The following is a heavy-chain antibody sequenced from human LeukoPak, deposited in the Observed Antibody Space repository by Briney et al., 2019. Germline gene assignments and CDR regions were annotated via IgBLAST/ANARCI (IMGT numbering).Heavy chain of an antibody. CDR2: ITTSDI. CDR1: GFTFSTYT. V-gene: IGHV3-21*06. Sequence: GGSLRLSCAASGFTFSTYTMNWVRRAPGKGLEWVSSITTSDIYYADSVRGRFTVSRDNAKNSLYLQMNSLRAEDTAVYYCARTNEGSSQRTTAWFDPWGQGTLVTVSS. CDR3: ARTNEGSSQRTTAWFDP. J-gene: IGHJ5*02. D-gene: IGHD1-7*01.